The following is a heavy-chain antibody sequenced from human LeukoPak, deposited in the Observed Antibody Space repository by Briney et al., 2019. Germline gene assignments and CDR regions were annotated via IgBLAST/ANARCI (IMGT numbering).Heavy chain of an antibody. CDR3: ARDGNYSGSYPYYFDY. CDR2: IIPIFGTA. J-gene: IGHJ4*02. D-gene: IGHD1-26*01. CDR1: GGTFSSYA. Sequence: ASVKVSCKASGGTFSSYAISWVRQAPGQGLEWMGGIIPIFGTANHAQKFQGRVTITADESTSTAYMELSSLRSEDTAVYYCARDGNYSGSYPYYFDYWGQGTLVTVSS. V-gene: IGHV1-69*13.